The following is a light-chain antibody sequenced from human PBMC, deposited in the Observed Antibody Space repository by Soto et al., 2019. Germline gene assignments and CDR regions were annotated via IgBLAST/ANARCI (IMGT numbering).Light chain of an antibody. J-gene: IGKJ1*01. Sequence: IHMTQSPSTLPASVGDRVTITCRASQSISSWLAWYQQKPGQAPKLLIYKASTLQSGVPSRFSGSGSGTEFTLAISSLQHDDSATYYCQQYNDNWTFGQGTKVDIK. CDR2: KAS. CDR1: QSISSW. V-gene: IGKV1-5*03. CDR3: QQYNDNWT.